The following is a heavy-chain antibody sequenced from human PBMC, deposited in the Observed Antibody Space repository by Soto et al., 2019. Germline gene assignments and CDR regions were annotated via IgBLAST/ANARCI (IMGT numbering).Heavy chain of an antibody. Sequence: KPSETLSLTCSVSAGSLSNYYWTWIRQSPGKGLEWIGEIYHTGSTKYNPSLKSRVAISVDMSKNQFSLTLNSVTPADTAVYYCARGGRGSGLYFLYYFDLWGQGTPVTVSS. CDR3: ARGGRGSGLYFLYYFDL. CDR2: IYHTGST. V-gene: IGHV4-59*01. D-gene: IGHD6-19*01. J-gene: IGHJ4*02. CDR1: AGSLSNYY.